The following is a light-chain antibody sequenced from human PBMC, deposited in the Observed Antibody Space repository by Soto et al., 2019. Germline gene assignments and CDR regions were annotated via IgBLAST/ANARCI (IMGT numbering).Light chain of an antibody. Sequence: QPVLTQPPSASGSPWQRVTISCSGSSSNIGANTVNWYQQLPGTAPKLLISNNDQRPSGVPDRFSGSKSGTSASLAISGLQSDDDADYYGAAWDDSLYGRVFGSGTNVTVL. CDR3: AAWDDSLYGRV. CDR2: NND. V-gene: IGLV1-44*01. CDR1: SSNIGANT. J-gene: IGLJ1*01.